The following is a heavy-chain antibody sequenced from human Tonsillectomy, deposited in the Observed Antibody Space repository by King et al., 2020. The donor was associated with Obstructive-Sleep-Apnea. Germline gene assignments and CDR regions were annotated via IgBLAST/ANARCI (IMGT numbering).Heavy chain of an antibody. Sequence: VQLVESGGGLVQAGGSLKLSCVASGFTFSGSAMHWVRQASGKGLEWIGRIKDKAENDATAYPASVQGRFTISRDDSKNTAYLQMNSLNTEDTAVYYCTKGLYYHDEFGSRYDAFDFWGQGTMVTVFS. CDR3: TKGLYYHDEFGSRYDAFDF. J-gene: IGHJ3*01. V-gene: IGHV3-73*02. CDR2: IKDKAENDAT. CDR1: GFTFSGSA. D-gene: IGHD3-22*01.